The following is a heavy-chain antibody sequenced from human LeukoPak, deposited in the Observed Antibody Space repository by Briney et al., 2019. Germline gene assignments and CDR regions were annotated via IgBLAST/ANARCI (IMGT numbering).Heavy chain of an antibody. J-gene: IGHJ4*02. CDR2: ISYDGSNE. D-gene: IGHD2-15*01. Sequence: GGSLRLSCAASGFTFSSYAMNWVRQAPGKGLEWVAVISYDGSNEYYADSVKGRFTISRDNSKNTLYLQMNGLRAEDTAVYYCARGRGYCSGGSCLRFDYWGQGTLVTVSS. CDR3: ARGRGYCSGGSCLRFDY. CDR1: GFTFSSYA. V-gene: IGHV3-30*04.